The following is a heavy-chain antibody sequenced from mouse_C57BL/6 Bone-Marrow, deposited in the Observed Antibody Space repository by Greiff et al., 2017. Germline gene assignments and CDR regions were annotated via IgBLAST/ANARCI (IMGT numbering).Heavy chain of an antibody. CDR3: AREGLLRAWFAY. CDR2: IDPSDSYT. D-gene: IGHD1-1*01. Sequence: VQLQQPGAELVMPGASVKLSCKASGYTFTSYWMHWVKQRPGQGLEWIGEIDPSDSYTNYNQKFKGKSTLTVDKYSSTAYMQLSSLTSEDSAVYYCAREGLLRAWFAYWGQGTLVTVSA. CDR1: GYTFTSYW. V-gene: IGHV1-69*01. J-gene: IGHJ3*01.